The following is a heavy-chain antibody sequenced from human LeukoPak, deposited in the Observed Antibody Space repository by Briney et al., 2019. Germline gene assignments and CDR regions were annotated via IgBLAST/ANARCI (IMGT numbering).Heavy chain of an antibody. Sequence: SETLSLTRTVSGGSISSSSYYWGWIRQPPGKGLEWIGSIYYSGSTYYNPSLKSRVTISVDTSKNQFSLKLSSVTAAGTAVYYCARHLAAAGFYYFDYWGQGTLVTVSS. D-gene: IGHD6-13*01. CDR2: IYYSGST. J-gene: IGHJ4*02. CDR1: GGSISSSSYY. CDR3: ARHLAAAGFYYFDY. V-gene: IGHV4-39*01.